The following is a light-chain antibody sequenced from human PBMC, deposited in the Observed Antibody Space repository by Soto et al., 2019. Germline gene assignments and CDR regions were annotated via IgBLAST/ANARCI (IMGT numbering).Light chain of an antibody. CDR1: QNILTY. CDR3: QLSYNTPHT. CDR2: SAS. Sequence: DIQVTQSPSSLSASVGDRVTITCRASQNILTYLNWYQQKPGKVPKLLIYSASSLESGVPSRFSGSGSGTDFNLTITNLQPEDFATYYCQLSYNTPHTFGQGTKLEIK. V-gene: IGKV1-39*01. J-gene: IGKJ2*01.